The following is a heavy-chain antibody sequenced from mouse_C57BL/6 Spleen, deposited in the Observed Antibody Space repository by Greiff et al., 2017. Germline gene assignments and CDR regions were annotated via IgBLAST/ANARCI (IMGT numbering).Heavy chain of an antibody. CDR1: GYTFTSYW. V-gene: IGHV1-59*01. D-gene: IGHD4-1*01. J-gene: IGHJ1*03. CDR2: IDPSDSYT. CDR3: ARRETGTFYWYFDV. Sequence: QVQLQQPGAELVRPGTSVKLSCKASGYTFTSYWMHWVKQRPGQGLEWIGVIDPSDSYTNYNQKFKGKATLTVDPSSSTAYMQLSSLTSEDSAVYYCARRETGTFYWYFDVWGTGTTVTVSS.